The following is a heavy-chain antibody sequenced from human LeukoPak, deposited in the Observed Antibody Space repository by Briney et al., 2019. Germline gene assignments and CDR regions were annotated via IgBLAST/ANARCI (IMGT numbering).Heavy chain of an antibody. Sequence: GGSLRLSCGVSGFAFGSEAMNWVRQSPARGLEWVASISPGGGTTYYADSVKGRFTISRDNSKNTLYLQMNSLRAEDTAVYYCAPWSYYGSGSYKYYFDYWGQGTLVTVSS. CDR3: APWSYYGSGSYKYYFDY. CDR2: ISPGGGTT. CDR1: GFAFGSEA. D-gene: IGHD3-10*01. V-gene: IGHV3-23*01. J-gene: IGHJ4*02.